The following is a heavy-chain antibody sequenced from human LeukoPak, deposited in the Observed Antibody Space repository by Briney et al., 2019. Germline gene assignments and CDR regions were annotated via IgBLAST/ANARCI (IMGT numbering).Heavy chain of an antibody. J-gene: IGHJ4*02. CDR2: ISGSGSYI. Sequence: GGSLRLSCAASGFTFNTYSMNWVRQAPGKGLEWVSSISGSGSYIYDTDSVKGRFTISRDNAKNSLYLQMNSLRAEDTAVYYCARAHSYCTSASCSFYFDYWGQGTLVTVSS. CDR3: ARAHSYCTSASCSFYFDY. D-gene: IGHD2-2*01. V-gene: IGHV3-21*01. CDR1: GFTFNTYS.